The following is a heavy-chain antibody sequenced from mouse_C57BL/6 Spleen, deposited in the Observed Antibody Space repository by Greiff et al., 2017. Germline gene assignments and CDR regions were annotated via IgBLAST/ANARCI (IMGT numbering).Heavy chain of an antibody. CDR1: GYAFSSSW. D-gene: IGHD1-1*01. Sequence: QVQLQQSGPELVKPGASVKISCKASGYAFSSSWMNWVKQRPGKGLEWIGRIYPGDGDTNYNGKFKGKATLTADKSSSTAYMQLSSLTSEDSAVYFCARDLSLSYYFDYWGKGTTLTVSS. CDR2: IYPGDGDT. CDR3: ARDLSLSYYFDY. V-gene: IGHV1-82*01. J-gene: IGHJ2*01.